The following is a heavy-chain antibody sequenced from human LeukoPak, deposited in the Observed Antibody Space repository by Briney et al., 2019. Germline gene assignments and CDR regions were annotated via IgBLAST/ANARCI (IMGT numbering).Heavy chain of an antibody. CDR3: ARGLRSDY. D-gene: IGHD3-16*02. V-gene: IGHV1-8*01. CDR1: GYIFSNYD. J-gene: IGHJ4*02. CDR2: MNPNSGRR. Sequence: ASVKVSCKASGYIFSNYDINWVRQAPGHGLEWMGWMNPNSGRRVYAQKFQGRVTMTRNSSINTAYMELTSLRSDDRPVYYCARGLRSDYWGQGTLVTVSS.